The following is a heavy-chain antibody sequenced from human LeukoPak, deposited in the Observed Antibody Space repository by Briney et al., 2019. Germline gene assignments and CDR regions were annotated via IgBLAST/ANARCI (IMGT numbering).Heavy chain of an antibody. V-gene: IGHV4-59*01. CDR1: GGSISSYY. J-gene: IGHJ3*02. D-gene: IGHD4-11*01. CDR3: ARDTVRAFDI. CDR2: IYYSGST. Sequence: PSETLSLTCTVSGGSISSYYWSWIRQPPGKGLEWIGYIYYSGSTNYNPSLESRVTISVDTSKNQFSLKLSSVTAADTAVYYCARDTVRAFDIWGQGTMVTVSS.